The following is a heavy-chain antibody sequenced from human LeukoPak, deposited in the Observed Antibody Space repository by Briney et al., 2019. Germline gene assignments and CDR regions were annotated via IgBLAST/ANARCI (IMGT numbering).Heavy chain of an antibody. J-gene: IGHJ5*02. V-gene: IGHV4-61*02. D-gene: IGHD5-12*01. CDR2: IYTSGST. Sequence: SETLSLTCTVSGGSISSGSYYWSWIRQPAGKGLEWIGRIYTSGSTNYNPSLKSRVTISVDTSKNQFSLKLSSMTAADTAVYYCARDHLGVSEYSGYDPWGFDPWGQGTLVTVSS. CDR3: ARDHLGVSEYSGYDPWGFDP. CDR1: GGSISSGSYY.